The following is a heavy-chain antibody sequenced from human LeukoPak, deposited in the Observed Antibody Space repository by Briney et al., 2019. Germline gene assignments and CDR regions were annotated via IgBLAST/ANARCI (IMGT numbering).Heavy chain of an antibody. CDR3: ARASPRYSSSWYSDYFDS. J-gene: IGHJ4*02. CDR2: INHSGST. CDR1: GGSFSGYY. Sequence: SETLSLTCAVYGGSFSGYYWSWIRQPPGKGLEWIGEINHSGSTNYNPSLNSRVTISVDTSKNQFSLKLSSVTAADTAVYYCARASPRYSSSWYSDYFDSWGQGTLVTVSS. V-gene: IGHV4-34*01. D-gene: IGHD6-13*01.